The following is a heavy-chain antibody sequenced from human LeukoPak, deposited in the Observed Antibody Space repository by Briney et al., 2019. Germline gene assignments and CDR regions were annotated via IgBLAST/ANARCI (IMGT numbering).Heavy chain of an antibody. D-gene: IGHD1-1*01. CDR2: VKQDGSQK. J-gene: IGHJ4*02. Sequence: GGSLRLSCAASGFTFSRYWMSWVRQAPGKGLEWVANVKQDGSQKSYVDSVKGRFTISRDNANNTVYLQMNSLRAEDTAVYYCVRDETLWTLDYWGQGTLVTVSS. CDR3: VRDETLWTLDY. CDR1: GFTFSRYW. V-gene: IGHV3-7*01.